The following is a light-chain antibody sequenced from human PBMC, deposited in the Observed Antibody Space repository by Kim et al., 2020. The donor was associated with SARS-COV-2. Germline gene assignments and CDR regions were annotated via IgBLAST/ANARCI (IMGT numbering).Light chain of an antibody. CDR2: DGT. CDR1: SGYVGAYNY. J-gene: IGLJ3*02. CDR3: CSYSGSYTSV. Sequence: HSVTLSCPGTSGYVGAYNYVSWYKHHPGKAPKLMIYDGTERPSGVPDRFSGSKSGDTASLTISGLQAEDEADYHCCSYSGSYTSVFGGGTQLTVL. V-gene: IGLV2-11*02.